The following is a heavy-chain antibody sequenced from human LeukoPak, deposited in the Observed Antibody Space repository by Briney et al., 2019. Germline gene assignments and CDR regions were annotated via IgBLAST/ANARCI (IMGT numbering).Heavy chain of an antibody. D-gene: IGHD5-18*01. Sequence: PGGSLRLSCAGAGFTFSTHTINWVRQAPGKGLEWVASINPDGNKKYSADSVKGRFTISRDNAENSLYLQMNSLRVEDTAFYYCARDLAYSRLDYWGQGMLVTVSS. J-gene: IGHJ4*02. CDR1: GFTFSTHT. CDR3: ARDLAYSRLDY. V-gene: IGHV3-7*01. CDR2: INPDGNKK.